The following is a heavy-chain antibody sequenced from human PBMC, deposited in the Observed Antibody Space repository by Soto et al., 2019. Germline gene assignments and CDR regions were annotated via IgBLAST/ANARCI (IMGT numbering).Heavy chain of an antibody. Sequence: GGSLRLSCAASGFTFSSYSMNWVRQAPGKGLEWVSSISSSSSYIYYADSVKGRFTISRDNAKNSLYLQMNSLRAEDTAVYYCARAAAAGTRGWFDPWGQGTLVTVSS. D-gene: IGHD6-13*01. J-gene: IGHJ5*02. CDR1: GFTFSSYS. V-gene: IGHV3-21*01. CDR3: ARAAAAGTRGWFDP. CDR2: ISSSSSYI.